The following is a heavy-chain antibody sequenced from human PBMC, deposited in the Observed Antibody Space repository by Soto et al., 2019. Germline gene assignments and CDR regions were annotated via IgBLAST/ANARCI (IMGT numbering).Heavy chain of an antibody. CDR1: GGTFSSYA. V-gene: IGHV1-69*12. D-gene: IGHD3-10*01. CDR3: AREGGSGNFRYYAMDV. Sequence: QVQLVQSGAEVKKPGSSVKVSCKASGGTFSSYAISWVRQAPGQGLEWMGGIIPIFGTANYAQKFQGRVTTXADXPTXTAYMELSSLRSADTAVYYCAREGGSGNFRYYAMDVWGQGTTVTVSS. J-gene: IGHJ6*02. CDR2: IIPIFGTA.